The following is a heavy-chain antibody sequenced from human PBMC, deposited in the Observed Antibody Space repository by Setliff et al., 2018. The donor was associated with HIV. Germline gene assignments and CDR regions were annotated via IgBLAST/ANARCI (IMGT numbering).Heavy chain of an antibody. CDR2: IDWDDDK. CDR3: ARILFGGGFDY. Sequence: LVNPTQTLTLTCTFSGFSLSTGGMSVNWIRQSPGKALEWLARIDWDDDKYYKTSLKTRLTVSKDTSKNQVVLTMTNMDPVDTAAYFCARILFGGGFDYWGQGILVTVSS. V-gene: IGHV2-70*11. D-gene: IGHD2-15*01. J-gene: IGHJ4*02. CDR1: GFSLSTGGMS.